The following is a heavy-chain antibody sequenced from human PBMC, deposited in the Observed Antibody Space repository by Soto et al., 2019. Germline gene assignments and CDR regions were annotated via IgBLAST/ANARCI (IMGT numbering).Heavy chain of an antibody. J-gene: IGHJ4*02. CDR2: IKSKTDGGTT. CDR1: GFTFSNAW. V-gene: IGHV3-15*07. CDR3: STSSDGGMVVDEFDN. Sequence: EVQLVESGGGLVKPGGSLRLSCAASGFTFSNAWMNWVRQAPGKGLEWVGRIKSKTDGGTTDYAAPVKGRFTISRDDLNTTLYLQIISLKTEDTAVYYCSTSSDGGMVVDEFDNWGQGTLVTVSS. D-gene: IGHD2-2*01.